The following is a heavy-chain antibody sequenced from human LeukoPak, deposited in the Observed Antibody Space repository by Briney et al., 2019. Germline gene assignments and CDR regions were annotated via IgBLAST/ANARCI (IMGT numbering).Heavy chain of an antibody. Sequence: PSETLSLTCAVYGGSFSGYYWSWIRQPPGKGLEWIGNIYYSGSTYCNPSLKSRVTISVDTSKNQISLKLTSATAADTAVYYCARLSSGWYYFDYWGQGTLVTVSS. V-gene: IGHV4-34*01. CDR3: ARLSSGWYYFDY. D-gene: IGHD6-19*01. CDR1: GGSFSGYY. CDR2: IYYSGST. J-gene: IGHJ4*02.